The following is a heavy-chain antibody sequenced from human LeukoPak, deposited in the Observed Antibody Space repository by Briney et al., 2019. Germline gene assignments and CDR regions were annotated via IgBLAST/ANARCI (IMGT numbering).Heavy chain of an antibody. D-gene: IGHD4/OR15-4a*01. Sequence: PSETLSLTCNVSGASIFNYYWSWIRQAPGKGLEWIGYVHHSGRTNSNPSLGSRVTMSVDTSTSQLSLNLTSVTTADTAVYFCARDLRAKYWGQGTLVFVPS. CDR3: ARDLRAKY. CDR1: GASIFNYY. CDR2: VHHSGRT. J-gene: IGHJ1*01. V-gene: IGHV4-59*01.